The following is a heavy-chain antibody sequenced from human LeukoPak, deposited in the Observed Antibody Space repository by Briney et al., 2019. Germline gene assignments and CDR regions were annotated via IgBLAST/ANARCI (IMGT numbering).Heavy chain of an antibody. CDR1: GFTFSSYS. CDR2: ISSSSYI. D-gene: IGHD3-22*01. V-gene: IGHV3-21*01. Sequence: GGSLRLSCAASGFTFSSYSMNWVRQAPGKGLEWVSSISSSSYIYYADSVKGRFTISRDNAKNSLYLQMNSLRAEDTAVYYCARGGDDYYDSSGYYYYWGQGTLVTVSS. J-gene: IGHJ4*02. CDR3: ARGGDDYYDSSGYYYY.